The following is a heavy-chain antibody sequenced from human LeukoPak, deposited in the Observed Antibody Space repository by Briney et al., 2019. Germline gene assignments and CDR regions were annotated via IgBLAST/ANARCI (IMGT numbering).Heavy chain of an antibody. CDR1: GYTFTSYG. Sequence: ASVKVSYKASGYTFTSYGISWVRQAPGQGLEWMGWISAYNGNTNYAQKLQGRVTMTTDTSTSTAYMELRSLRSDDTAVYYCAAYDYGDYVVYWGQGTLVTVSS. J-gene: IGHJ4*02. V-gene: IGHV1-18*01. D-gene: IGHD4-17*01. CDR2: ISAYNGNT. CDR3: AAYDYGDYVVY.